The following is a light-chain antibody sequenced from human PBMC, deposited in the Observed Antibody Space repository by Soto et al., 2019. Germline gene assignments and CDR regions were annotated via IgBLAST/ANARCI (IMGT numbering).Light chain of an antibody. V-gene: IGKV3-11*01. J-gene: IGKJ1*01. CDR2: DAS. CDR3: QQRTNWPPWT. CDR1: QSISTS. Sequence: EIVLTQSPATLSLSPGERATLSCRASQSISTSLTWYQQKAGQPPRLLIYDASNRATGTPARFSGSGSGTDFTLTISSLESEDFAVYYCQQRTNWPPWTFGQGTKVEIK.